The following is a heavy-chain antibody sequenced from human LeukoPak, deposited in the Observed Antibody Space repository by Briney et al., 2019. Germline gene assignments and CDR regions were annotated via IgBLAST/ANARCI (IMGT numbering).Heavy chain of an antibody. D-gene: IGHD3-16*01. CDR1: GYTFTSYD. J-gene: IGHJ4*02. CDR2: MNPNSGNT. CDR3: ARVGLGEYYFDY. V-gene: IGHV1-8*01. Sequence: AASVKVSCKASGYTFTSYDINWVRQATGQGLEWMGWMNPNSGNTGYAQKFQDRVTMTRNTSISTAYMELSSLRSEDTAVYYCARVGLGEYYFDYWGQGTLVTVSS.